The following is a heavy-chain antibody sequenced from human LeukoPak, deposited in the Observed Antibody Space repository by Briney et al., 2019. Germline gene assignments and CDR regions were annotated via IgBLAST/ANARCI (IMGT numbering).Heavy chain of an antibody. CDR1: GFTFSGYV. CDR3: ARDRGTSSGRGGYFDF. CDR2: IWYDGSDK. J-gene: IGHJ4*02. Sequence: GGSLRLSCAASGFTFSGYVMHWVRQAPGKGLEWVALIWYDGSDKYYADSVKGRFTISRDNSKNTLFLQMNSLRAEDTAVYYCARDRGTSSGRGGYFDFWGQGTMVTVSS. V-gene: IGHV3-33*01. D-gene: IGHD6-6*01.